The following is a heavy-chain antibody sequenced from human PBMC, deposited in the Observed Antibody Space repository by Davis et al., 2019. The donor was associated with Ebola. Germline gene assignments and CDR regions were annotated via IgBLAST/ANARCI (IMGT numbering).Heavy chain of an antibody. CDR1: GDSDSSSSW. V-gene: IGHV4-4*02. CDR2: FSNSGST. Sequence: MPSETLSLTCVVSGDSDSSSSWCYLVRQPPGKALEWVGEFSNSGSTNYTPSLKSRVTLSLDKSKNQFSLKMTTVTAADTAVYYCARDTRRCRSGCYWTAVGSGLLDVWGHGTTVIVSS. J-gene: IGHJ6*02. CDR3: ARDTRRCRSGCYWTAVGSGLLDV. D-gene: IGHD3-10*01.